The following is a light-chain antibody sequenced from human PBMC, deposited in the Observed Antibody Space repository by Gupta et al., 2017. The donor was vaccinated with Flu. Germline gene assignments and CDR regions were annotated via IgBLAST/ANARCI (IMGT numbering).Light chain of an antibody. CDR3: QQSYSTPYT. Sequence: GDRVTITCRASQSISSYLNWYQQKPGKAPKLLIYAASSLQSGVPSRFSGSGSGTDFTLTISSLQPEDFATYYCQQSYSTPYTFGEGTKREIK. J-gene: IGKJ2*01. CDR2: AAS. V-gene: IGKV1-39*01. CDR1: QSISSY.